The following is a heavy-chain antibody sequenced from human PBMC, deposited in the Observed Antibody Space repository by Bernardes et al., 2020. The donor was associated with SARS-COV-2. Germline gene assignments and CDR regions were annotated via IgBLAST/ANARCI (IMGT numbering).Heavy chain of an antibody. D-gene: IGHD3-9*01. Sequence: SLRLSCAASGFIFSGYTMNWVRQAPGKGLECVSSISGSGSYIFYADSVKGRFTISRDNAKNSLFLQMNSLRAEDTAIYYCSRDVGGTDWRFGFDVWGPGTMVHVSS. CDR3: SRDVGGTDWRFGFDV. V-gene: IGHV3-21*01. J-gene: IGHJ3*01. CDR1: GFIFSGYT. CDR2: ISGSGSYI.